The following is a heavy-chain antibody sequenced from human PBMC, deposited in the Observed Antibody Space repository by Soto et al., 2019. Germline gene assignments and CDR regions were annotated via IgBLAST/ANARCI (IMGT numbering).Heavy chain of an antibody. Sequence: LSLTCTVSGGSISSYYWSWIRQPPGKGLEWIGYIYYSGSTNYNPSLKSRVTISVDTSKNQFSLKLSSVTAADTAVYYCARAPKGLVAPTDYWGQGTLVTVSS. CDR3: ARAPKGLVAPTDY. D-gene: IGHD5-12*01. CDR1: GGSISSYY. CDR2: IYYSGST. J-gene: IGHJ4*02. V-gene: IGHV4-59*01.